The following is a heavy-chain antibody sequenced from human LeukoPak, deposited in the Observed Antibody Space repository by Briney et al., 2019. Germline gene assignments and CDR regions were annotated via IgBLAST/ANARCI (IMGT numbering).Heavy chain of an antibody. CDR3: ARGLTYYDILTAYYTFPYFDY. J-gene: IGHJ4*02. Sequence: SETLSLTCTVSGGSISSHYWSWIRQPPGRGLEWIGSIYYSRTTNYNPFLKSRVTISVDTSKNQFSLKLSSVTAADTAVYYCARGLTYYDILTAYYTFPYFDYWGQGTLVTVSS. D-gene: IGHD3-9*01. CDR1: GGSISSHY. CDR2: IYYSRTT. V-gene: IGHV4-59*11.